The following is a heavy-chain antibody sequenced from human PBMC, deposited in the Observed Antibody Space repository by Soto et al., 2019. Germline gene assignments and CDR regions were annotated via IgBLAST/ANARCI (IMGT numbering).Heavy chain of an antibody. CDR3: ARADLYGSGSYVPNDSSEI. J-gene: IGHJ3*02. CDR1: GGPISSGGYY. V-gene: IGHV4-31*03. CDR2: IYYSGST. D-gene: IGHD3-10*01. Sequence: SETLSLTCTVSGGPISSGGYYWSWIRQHPGKGLEWIGYIYYSGSTYYNPSLKSRVTISVDTSKNQFSLKLSSVTAADTAVYYCARADLYGSGSYVPNDSSEIWGQGTMVT.